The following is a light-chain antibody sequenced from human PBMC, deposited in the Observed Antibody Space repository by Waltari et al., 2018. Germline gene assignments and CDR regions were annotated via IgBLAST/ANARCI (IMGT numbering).Light chain of an antibody. CDR3: AAWDDSLYGRV. V-gene: IGLV1-44*01. J-gene: IGLJ2*01. Sequence: QSVLTQPPSASGTPGQTVSISCSGGSSNIAVNTVNWYQQLPGMAPKLLINGNNHRPSGVPDRFSGSKSGTSASLAIIGLQSEDEADYYCAAWDDSLYGRVFGGGTKLTVL. CDR1: SSNIAVNT. CDR2: GNN.